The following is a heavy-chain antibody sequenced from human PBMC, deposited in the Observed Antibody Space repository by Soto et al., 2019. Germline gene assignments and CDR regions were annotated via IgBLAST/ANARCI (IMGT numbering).Heavy chain of an antibody. CDR2: ISTYNGDT. CDR3: AREGVAPYYYYGMDV. CDR1: GYTFTRSG. D-gene: IGHD5-12*01. V-gene: IGHV1-18*01. J-gene: IGHJ6*02. Sequence: ASLKVSCKASGYTFTRSGISWVRQAPGQGLEWMGWISTYNGDTNYAQTFQGRVTMTTDTPTSTVHMEVRSLRSDDTAVYYCAREGVAPYYYYGMDVWGQGTPVTAP.